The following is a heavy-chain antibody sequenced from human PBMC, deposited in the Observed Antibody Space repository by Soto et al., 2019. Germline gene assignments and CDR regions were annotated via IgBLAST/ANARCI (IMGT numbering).Heavy chain of an antibody. CDR1: GGTFSSYA. D-gene: IGHD4-17*01. CDR3: ARSPRRTVTTEDDYYYGMDV. Sequence: QVQLVQSGAEVKKPGSSVKVSCKASGGTFSSYAISWVRQAPGQGLEWMGGIIPIFGTANYAQKFQGRVTITADESTSTAYMELSSLRSEDTAVYYCARSPRRTVTTEDDYYYGMDVWGQGTTVTVSS. V-gene: IGHV1-69*12. J-gene: IGHJ6*02. CDR2: IIPIFGTA.